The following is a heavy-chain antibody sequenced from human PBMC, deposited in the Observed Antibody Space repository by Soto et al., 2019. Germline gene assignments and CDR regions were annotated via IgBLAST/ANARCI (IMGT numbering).Heavy chain of an antibody. V-gene: IGHV4-39*01. CDR2: IYYSGGP. CDR3: ARHYSSGSRNWFDP. D-gene: IGHD6-19*01. Sequence: QLQLQESGPGLVKPSETLSLTCSVSGGSINSSSYFWGWVRQPPGKGLEWIGSIYYSGGPHYNPSLRSRVTISVDTSKNQFSLKLSSVTAADTAVFYCARHYSSGSRNWFDPWGQGTLVTVSS. CDR1: GGSINSSSYF. J-gene: IGHJ5*02.